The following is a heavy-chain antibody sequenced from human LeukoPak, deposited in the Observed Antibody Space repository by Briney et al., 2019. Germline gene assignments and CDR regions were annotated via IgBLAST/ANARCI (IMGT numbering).Heavy chain of an antibody. CDR1: GFTVSSYG. CDR3: ARDYYGSGSYWVYYYYGMDV. V-gene: IGHV3-74*01. CDR2: INSDGSST. Sequence: GGSLRLSCAASGFTVSSYGMHWVRHAPGKGLVWVSRINSDGSSTSYADSVKGRFTISRDNAKNTLYLQMNSLRGEDTAVYYCARDYYGSGSYWVYYYYGMDVWGKGTTVTVSS. D-gene: IGHD3-10*01. J-gene: IGHJ6*04.